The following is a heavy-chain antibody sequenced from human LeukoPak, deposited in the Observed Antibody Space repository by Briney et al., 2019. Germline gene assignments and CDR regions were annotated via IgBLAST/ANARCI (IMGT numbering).Heavy chain of an antibody. CDR3: ASPRDSSWSRAPFEF. V-gene: IGHV3-30-3*01. J-gene: IGHJ4*02. CDR1: GFTFSNYA. D-gene: IGHD6-13*01. Sequence: PGRSLRLSCAASGFTFSNYAMHWVRQAPGKGLEWVAVISYDGFNKYYSDSVKGRFTISRDNSKNTLYLQMNSLRAEDTAVYYCASPRDSSWSRAPFEFWGQGTLVTVSS. CDR2: ISYDGFNK.